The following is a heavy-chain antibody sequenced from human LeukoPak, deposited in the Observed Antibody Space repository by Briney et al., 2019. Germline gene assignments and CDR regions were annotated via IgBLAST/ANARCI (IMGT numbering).Heavy chain of an antibody. J-gene: IGHJ6*03. D-gene: IGHD2-21*02. Sequence: PGGSLRLSCAASGFTFSRYSMNWLRRAPGKGMEWVSSISSSRSNIYSADSVKGRFSISRDNAKNSLYLQMNSLRAEDTAVYYCARGCGGGCYYYMDVWGKGTTVIVSS. CDR2: ISSSRSNI. V-gene: IGHV3-21*01. CDR1: GFTFSRYS. CDR3: ARGCGGGCYYYMDV.